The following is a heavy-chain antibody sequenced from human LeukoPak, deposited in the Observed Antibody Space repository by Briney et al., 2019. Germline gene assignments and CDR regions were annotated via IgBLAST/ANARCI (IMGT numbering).Heavy chain of an antibody. Sequence: GGSLRLSCAASGFTFSSYAMSWVRQAPGKGLEWVSAISGSGGSTYYADSAKGRFTISRDNSKNTLYLQMNSLRAGDTAVYYCAKVPIDETIVVVPAAPWWYFDYWGQGTLVTVSS. CDR2: ISGSGGST. CDR3: AKVPIDETIVVVPAAPWWYFDY. D-gene: IGHD2-2*01. J-gene: IGHJ4*02. CDR1: GFTFSSYA. V-gene: IGHV3-23*01.